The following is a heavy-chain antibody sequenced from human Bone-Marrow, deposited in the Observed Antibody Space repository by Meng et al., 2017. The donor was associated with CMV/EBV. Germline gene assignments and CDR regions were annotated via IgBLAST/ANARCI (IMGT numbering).Heavy chain of an antibody. CDR3: AREGGWLQPSIDY. Sequence: GESLKISCAASGFTFSSYWMHWVRQAPGKGLVWVSRINSDGSSTSYADSVKGRFTISRDNAKNTLYLQMNSLRAEDTAVYYCAREGGWLQPSIDYWGQGTLVTVSS. CDR1: GFTFSSYW. D-gene: IGHD5-24*01. V-gene: IGHV3-74*01. J-gene: IGHJ4*02. CDR2: INSDGSST.